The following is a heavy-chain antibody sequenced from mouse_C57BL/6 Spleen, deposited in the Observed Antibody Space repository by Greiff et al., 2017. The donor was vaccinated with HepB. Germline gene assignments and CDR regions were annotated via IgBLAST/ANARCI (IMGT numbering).Heavy chain of an antibody. CDR2: IRNKANNLAT. CDR3: TLGRGYFDY. J-gene: IGHJ2*01. CDR1: GFTFSDAW. Sequence: EVQGVESGGGLVQPGGSMKLSCAASGFTFSDAWMDWVRQSPEKGLEWVAEIRNKANNLATYYAESVKGRFTISRDDSKSSVYLQMNSLRAEDTGIYYCTLGRGYFDYWGQGTTLTVSS. D-gene: IGHD4-1*01. V-gene: IGHV6-6*01.